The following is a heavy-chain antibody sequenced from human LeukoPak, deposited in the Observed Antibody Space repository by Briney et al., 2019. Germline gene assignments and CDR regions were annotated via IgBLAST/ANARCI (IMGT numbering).Heavy chain of an antibody. D-gene: IGHD1-14*01. Sequence: PPGGSLRLSCAASGFTFSRYAMHWVRQAPGKGLEWLSYISYTGRNKYYACSVKARFTISRDNAKNSLYLQMNSLRAEDTAVYFCARVFVGENFDYWGRGTLVTVSS. V-gene: IGHV3-48*03. J-gene: IGHJ4*02. CDR3: ARVFVGENFDY. CDR1: GFTFSRYA. CDR2: ISYTGRNK.